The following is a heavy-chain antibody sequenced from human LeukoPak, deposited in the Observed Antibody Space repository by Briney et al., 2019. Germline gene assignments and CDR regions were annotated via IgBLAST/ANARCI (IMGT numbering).Heavy chain of an antibody. V-gene: IGHV4-34*01. J-gene: IGHJ5*02. Sequence: PSETLSLTCAVYGGSFSGYYWSWIRQPPGKGLEWIGEINHSGSTNYNPSLKSRVTISVDTSKNQFSLKLSSATAADTAVYYCAKGLQLGWFDPWGQGTLVTVSS. CDR3: AKGLQLGWFDP. CDR2: INHSGST. CDR1: GGSFSGYY. D-gene: IGHD5-24*01.